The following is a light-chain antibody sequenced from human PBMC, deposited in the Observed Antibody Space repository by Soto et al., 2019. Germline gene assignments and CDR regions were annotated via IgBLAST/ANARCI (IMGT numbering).Light chain of an antibody. J-gene: IGKJ1*01. CDR3: QQYGSSPWT. Sequence: EIVLTQSPGTLSLSPGERATLSCRASPSVSSSYLAWYQQKPGQAPRLLIYVASSRATGIPDRFSGSGSGTDFTLTISRLEPEDFAVYYCQQYGSSPWTFGQGTKVEIK. V-gene: IGKV3-20*01. CDR2: VAS. CDR1: PSVSSSY.